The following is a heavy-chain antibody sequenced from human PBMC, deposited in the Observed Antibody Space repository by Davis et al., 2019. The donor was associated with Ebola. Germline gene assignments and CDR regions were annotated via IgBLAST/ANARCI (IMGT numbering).Heavy chain of an antibody. V-gene: IGHV1-18*01. J-gene: IGHJ4*02. D-gene: IGHD3-10*01. CDR2: ITVNNGNT. CDR1: GYTFTNYA. CDR3: ARETLLWFRELLGGGGYYFDY. Sequence: ASVKVSCKASGYTFTNYAINWVRQAPGQGLEWMGWITVNNGNTTYAQKLQGRVTMTTDTSTSTAYMELRSLRSDETAVYYCARETLLWFRELLGGGGYYFDYWGQGTLVTVSS.